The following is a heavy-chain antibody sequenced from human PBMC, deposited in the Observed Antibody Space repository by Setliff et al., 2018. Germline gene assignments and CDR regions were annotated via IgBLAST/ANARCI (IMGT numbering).Heavy chain of an antibody. D-gene: IGHD6-19*01. CDR1: GYTFTSYA. CDR3: ASAVAGRDFDY. Sequence: ASVKVSCKASGYTFTSYAMHWVRQAPGQRLEWMGWINAGNGNTEYSQKFQGRVTITRDTSASTAYMELSSLRSEDTAVYYCASAVAGRDFDYWGQGTLVTVSS. J-gene: IGHJ4*02. V-gene: IGHV1-3*01. CDR2: INAGNGNT.